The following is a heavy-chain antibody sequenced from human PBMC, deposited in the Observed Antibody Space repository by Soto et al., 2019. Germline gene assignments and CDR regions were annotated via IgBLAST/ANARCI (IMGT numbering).Heavy chain of an antibody. CDR2: ISYDGSNK. CDR1: GFTFSSYG. Sequence: GGSLRLSCAASGFTFSSYGMHWVRQAPGKGLEWVAVISYDGSNKYYADSVKGRFTISRDNSKNTLYLQMNSLRAEDTAVYYCAKVAGVTAAYDFWSGYLRGATQYYYYMDVWGKGTTVTVSS. CDR3: AKVAGVTAAYDFWSGYLRGATQYYYYMDV. D-gene: IGHD3-3*01. J-gene: IGHJ6*03. V-gene: IGHV3-30*18.